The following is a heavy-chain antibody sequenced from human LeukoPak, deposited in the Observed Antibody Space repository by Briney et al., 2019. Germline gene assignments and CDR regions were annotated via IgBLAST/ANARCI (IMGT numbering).Heavy chain of an antibody. J-gene: IGHJ4*02. V-gene: IGHV1-69*13. CDR1: GGTFSSYA. CDR2: IILIFGTA. Sequence: ASVKVSCKASGGTFSSYAISWVRQAPGQGLEWMGGIILIFGTANYAQKFQGRVTITADESTSTAYMELSSLRSEDTAVYYCAGKSGSSGWYSLDYWGQGTLVTVSS. D-gene: IGHD6-19*01. CDR3: AGKSGSSGWYSLDY.